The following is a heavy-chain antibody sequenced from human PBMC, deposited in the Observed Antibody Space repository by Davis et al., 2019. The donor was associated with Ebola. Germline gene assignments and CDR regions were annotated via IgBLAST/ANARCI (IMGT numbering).Heavy chain of an antibody. CDR2: IYSSGAT. CDR1: GGSVSSGYYY. J-gene: IGHJ2*01. V-gene: IGHV4-61*01. CDR3: ARHAPGVTATGTEYFDF. Sequence: MPSETLSLTCTVSGGSVSSGYYYWHWIRQPPGKGLEWIGYIYSSGATNYDSSLTSRVTMSVDTSKNQFSLKLSSVTAADTAVFYCARHAPGVTATGTEYFDFWGRGTLVTVSS. D-gene: IGHD6-13*01.